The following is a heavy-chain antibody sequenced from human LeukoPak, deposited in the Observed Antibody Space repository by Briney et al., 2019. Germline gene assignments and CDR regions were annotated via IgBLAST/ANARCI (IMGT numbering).Heavy chain of an antibody. CDR1: GYTFTGYY. Sequence: ASVKVSCKASGYTFTGYYMHWVRQAPGQGLEWMGWINPNSGGTNYAQKFQGRVTMARGTSISTAYMELSRLRSDDTAVYYCARDLKCGGDCYSDYWGQGTLVTVSS. CDR2: INPNSGGT. J-gene: IGHJ4*02. D-gene: IGHD2-21*02. CDR3: ARDLKCGGDCYSDY. V-gene: IGHV1-2*02.